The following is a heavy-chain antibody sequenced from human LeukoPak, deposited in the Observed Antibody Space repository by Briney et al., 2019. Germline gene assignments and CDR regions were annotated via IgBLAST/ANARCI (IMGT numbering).Heavy chain of an antibody. J-gene: IGHJ4*02. Sequence: GESLRISCKGSGYIFTNYWIAWVRQMPGKGLEWMGIIYPGDSDTRYSPSFQGQVTISADKSISTAYLQWSSLKASDTAMYYCARLGGQQWLGHADYWGQGTLVTVSS. CDR3: ARLGGQQWLGHADY. D-gene: IGHD6-19*01. CDR2: IYPGDSDT. V-gene: IGHV5-51*01. CDR1: GYIFTNYW.